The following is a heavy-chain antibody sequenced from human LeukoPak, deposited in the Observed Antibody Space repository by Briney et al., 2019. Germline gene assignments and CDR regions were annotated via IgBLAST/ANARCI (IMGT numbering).Heavy chain of an antibody. V-gene: IGHV3-30*02. D-gene: IGHD3-10*01. Sequence: GRSLRLSCAASGFTFSSYGMHWVRQAPGKGLEWVAFIRYDGSNKYYADSVKGRFTISRDNSKNTLYLQMNSLRAEDTAVYYCAKDRHNYYGSGSYYDYWGQGTLVTVSS. CDR1: GFTFSSYG. CDR3: AKDRHNYYGSGSYYDY. J-gene: IGHJ4*02. CDR2: IRYDGSNK.